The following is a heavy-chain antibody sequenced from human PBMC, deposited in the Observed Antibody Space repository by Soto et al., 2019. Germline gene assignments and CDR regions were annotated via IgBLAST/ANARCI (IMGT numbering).Heavy chain of an antibody. CDR2: ISSSSSYI. D-gene: IGHD2-15*01. J-gene: IGHJ3*01. V-gene: IGHV3-21*04. Sequence: GALRLSCAASGFTFSSYSMNWFRQAPVKGLEWVSSISSSSSYIYYTDSVKGRFTISRDNSKNTVYLQMNSLRGEDTAVYYCARPHGGKIGDALDLWGQGTMVTVSS. CDR1: GFTFSSYS. CDR3: ARPHGGKIGDALDL.